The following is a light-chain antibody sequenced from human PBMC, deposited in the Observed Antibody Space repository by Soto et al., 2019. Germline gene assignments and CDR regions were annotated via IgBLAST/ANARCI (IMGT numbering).Light chain of an antibody. CDR2: DNK. CDR3: ATWDDSRNGFVV. V-gene: IGLV1-44*01. CDR1: TSNIGGNT. J-gene: IGLJ2*01. Sequence: QSVLTQPPSASGTPGQRVTISCSGSTSNIGGNTVNWYQHLPGTAPKLLIYDNKQRPSGVPDRFSGSKSGTSASLAISGLQSEDEADYYCATWDDSRNGFVVFGGGTKLTVL.